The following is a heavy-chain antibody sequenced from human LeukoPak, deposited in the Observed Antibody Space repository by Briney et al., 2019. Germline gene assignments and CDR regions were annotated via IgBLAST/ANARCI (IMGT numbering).Heavy chain of an antibody. CDR1: GFTFSSYA. V-gene: IGHV3-23*01. CDR2: ISGSGGST. Sequence: GGSLRLSCAASGFTFSSYAMSWVRQAPGKGLEWASAISGSGGSTYYADSVKGRFTISSDNSRDTLYLQMNSLRAEDTAVYYCAKGYYDYVWGSYYFDYWGQGTLVTVSS. D-gene: IGHD3-16*01. J-gene: IGHJ4*02. CDR3: AKGYYDYVWGSYYFDY.